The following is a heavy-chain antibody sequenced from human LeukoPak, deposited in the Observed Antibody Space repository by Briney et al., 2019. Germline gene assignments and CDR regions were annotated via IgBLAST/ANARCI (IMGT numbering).Heavy chain of an antibody. D-gene: IGHD3-3*01. CDR2: IYHSGST. J-gene: IGHJ4*02. CDR1: GFTFNTYT. CDR3: ARDFGFWSGYSSFDY. V-gene: IGHV4-38-2*02. Sequence: GSLRLSCAASGFTFNTYTMYWVRQAPGKGLEWIGSIYHSGSTYYNPSLKSRVTISVDTSKNQFSLKLSSVTAADTAVYYCARDFGFWSGYSSFDYWGQGTLVTVSS.